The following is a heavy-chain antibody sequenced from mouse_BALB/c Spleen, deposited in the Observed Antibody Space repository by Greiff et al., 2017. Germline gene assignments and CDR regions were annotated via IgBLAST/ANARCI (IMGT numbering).Heavy chain of an antibody. CDR3: TRVRRGDAMDY. CDR1: GFTFSSFG. Sequence: EVMLVESGGGLVQPGGSRKLSCAASGFTFSSFGMHWVRQAPGKGLEWVAYISSGSSTIYYADTVKGRFTISRDNPKNTLFLQMTSLRSEDTAMYYGTRVRRGDAMDYWGQGTSVTVSS. CDR2: ISSGSSTI. V-gene: IGHV5-17*02. J-gene: IGHJ4*01.